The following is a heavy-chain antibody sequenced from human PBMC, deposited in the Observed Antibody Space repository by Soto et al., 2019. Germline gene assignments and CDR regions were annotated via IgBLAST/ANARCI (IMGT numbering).Heavy chain of an antibody. CDR1: GYTFTSYD. J-gene: IGHJ6*02. Sequence: ASVKVSCKASGYTFTSYDINWVRQATGQGPEWMGWMNPNSGNTGCAQKFQGRVTMTRNTSISTAYMEPSSLRSEDTAVYYCALNWGAYYYGMDVWGQGTMVTVSS. D-gene: IGHD7-27*01. CDR2: MNPNSGNT. V-gene: IGHV1-8*01. CDR3: ALNWGAYYYGMDV.